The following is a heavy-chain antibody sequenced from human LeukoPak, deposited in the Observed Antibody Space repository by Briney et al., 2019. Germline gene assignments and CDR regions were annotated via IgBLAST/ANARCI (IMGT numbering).Heavy chain of an antibody. D-gene: IGHD6-19*01. CDR1: GGSISSYY. CDR2: IYYSGST. Sequence: LETLSLTCTVSGGSISSYYWSWIRQPPGKGLKWIGYIYYSGSTNYNPSLKSRVTISVDTSKNQFSLKLSSVTAADTAVYYCARAGYSSGPFDYWGQGTLVTVSS. V-gene: IGHV4-59*01. J-gene: IGHJ4*02. CDR3: ARAGYSSGPFDY.